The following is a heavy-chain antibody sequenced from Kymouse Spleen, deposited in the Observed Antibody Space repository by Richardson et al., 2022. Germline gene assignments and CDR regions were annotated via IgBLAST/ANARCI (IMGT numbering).Heavy chain of an antibody. Sequence: EVQLVESGGGLVKPGGSLRLSCAASGFTFSNAWMSWVRQAPGKGLEWVGRIKSKTDGGTTDYAAPVKGRFTISRDDSKNTLYLQMNSLKTEDTAVYYCTRLWFGESLYGMDVWGQGTTVTVSS. D-gene: IGHD3-10*01. J-gene: IGHJ6*02. CDR3: TRLWFGESLYGMDV. CDR1: GFTFSNAW. CDR2: IKSKTDGGTT. V-gene: IGHV3-15*01.